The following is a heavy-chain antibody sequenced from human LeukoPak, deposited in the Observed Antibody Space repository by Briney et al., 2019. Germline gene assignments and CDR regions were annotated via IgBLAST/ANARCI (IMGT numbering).Heavy chain of an antibody. J-gene: IGHJ4*02. D-gene: IGHD1-26*01. CDR3: ARGGVIVGAPVGY. CDR2: IKQDGSEK. Sequence: GGSLRLSCAASGFTFSSYWMSWVRQAPGKGLEWVANIKQDGSEKYYVDSVKGRFTISRDNAKNSLYLQMNSLRAEDTAVYYCARGGVIVGAPVGYWGQGTLVTVSS. CDR1: GFTFSSYW. V-gene: IGHV3-7*01.